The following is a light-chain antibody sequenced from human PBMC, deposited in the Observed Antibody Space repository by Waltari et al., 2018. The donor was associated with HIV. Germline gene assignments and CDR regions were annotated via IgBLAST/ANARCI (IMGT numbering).Light chain of an antibody. CDR2: AAS. CDR3: QQSYNTSYS. V-gene: IGKV1-39*01. Sequence: DIQMTQSPSSLSASVGDRVTSTCRASQSISNYLNWYQQKPGKAPKLLIYAASNLQSGVPSGFSGSGSGTDFTLTISSLQPEDFATYYCQQSYNTSYSFGQGTKLEIK. J-gene: IGKJ2*03. CDR1: QSISNY.